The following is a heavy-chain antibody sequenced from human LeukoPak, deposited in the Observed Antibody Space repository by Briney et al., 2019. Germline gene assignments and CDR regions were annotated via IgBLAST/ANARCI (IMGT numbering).Heavy chain of an antibody. Sequence: SETLSLTCAVYGGSFSGYYWSWIRQPPGKGLEWIGEINHSGSTNYNPSLKSRVTISVDTSKNQFSLKLSSVTAADTAVYYCARVFSSSWTYYYYGMDVWGQGTTVTVSS. D-gene: IGHD6-13*01. CDR1: GGSFSGYY. CDR3: ARVFSSSWTYYYYGMDV. J-gene: IGHJ6*02. V-gene: IGHV4-34*01. CDR2: INHSGST.